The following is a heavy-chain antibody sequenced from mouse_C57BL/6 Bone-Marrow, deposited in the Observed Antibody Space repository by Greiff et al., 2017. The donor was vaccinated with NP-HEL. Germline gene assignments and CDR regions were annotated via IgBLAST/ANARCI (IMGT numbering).Heavy chain of an antibody. CDR1: GFTFSDYY. CDR2: ISNGGGST. V-gene: IGHV5-12*01. CDR3: ARENYGDAMDY. J-gene: IGHJ4*01. D-gene: IGHD1-1*01. Sequence: EVQLVESGGGLVQPGGSLKLSCAASGFTFSDYYMYWVRQTPEKRLEWVAYISNGGGSTYYPDTVKGRVTISRDNAKNTLYLQMSRLKSEDTAMYYCARENYGDAMDYWGQGTSVTVSS.